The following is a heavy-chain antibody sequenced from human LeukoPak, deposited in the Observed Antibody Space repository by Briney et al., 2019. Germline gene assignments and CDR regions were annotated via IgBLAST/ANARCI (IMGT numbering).Heavy chain of an antibody. J-gene: IGHJ4*02. Sequence: GGSLRLTCAASGFTFDDYAMHWVRQAPGKGLEWVSGISWNRGSIAYADSVNGRFTISRDNAKNSLYLQMNTLRAEDTALYYCAKDIRPYGSGSYPNFDYWGQGTLVTVSS. V-gene: IGHV3-9*01. CDR2: ISWNRGSI. CDR1: GFTFDDYA. CDR3: AKDIRPYGSGSYPNFDY. D-gene: IGHD3-10*01.